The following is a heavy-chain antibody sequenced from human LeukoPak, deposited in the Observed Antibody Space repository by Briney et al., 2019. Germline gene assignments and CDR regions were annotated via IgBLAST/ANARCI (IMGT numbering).Heavy chain of an antibody. V-gene: IGHV3-20*04. CDR2: INWNGGRT. CDR3: AREYYGSRSYYNVGY. CDR1: GFTFDDYG. J-gene: IGHJ4*02. Sequence: PGGSLRLSCAASGFTFDDYGMSWVRQAPGKGLEWVSGINWNGGRTGYADSVKGRFTISRDNAKKSLYVQMNSLRAEDTALYYCAREYYGSRSYYNVGYWGQGTLVTVSS. D-gene: IGHD3-10*01.